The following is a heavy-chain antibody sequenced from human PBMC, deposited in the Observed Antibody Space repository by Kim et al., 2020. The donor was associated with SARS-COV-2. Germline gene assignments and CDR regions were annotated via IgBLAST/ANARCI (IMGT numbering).Heavy chain of an antibody. CDR3: ARPIVAGAVFET. V-gene: IGHV5-51*01. CDR2: IYPGDSET. Sequence: GKSLKISCKASGYTFTTYVIGWVRQVPGKGLEWVGGIYPGDSETRYSPSFQGQVTLSVDTSVNTAYLQWNSLKASDTAIYYCARPIVAGAVFETWGQGTLVTVSS. D-gene: IGHD5-12*01. CDR1: GYTFTTYV. J-gene: IGHJ5*02.